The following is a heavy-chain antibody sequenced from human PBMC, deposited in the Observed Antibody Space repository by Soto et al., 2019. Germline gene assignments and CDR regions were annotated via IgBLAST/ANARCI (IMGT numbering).Heavy chain of an antibody. J-gene: IGHJ4*02. CDR1: GFTFSSYG. CDR3: ARDCAGGDCSNFDY. D-gene: IGHD2-21*02. Sequence: GGSLRLSCAASGFTFSSYGMHWVRQAPGKGLEWVAVIWYDGSNKYYADSVKGRFTISRDNSKNTLYLQMNSLRAEDTAVYYCARDCAGGDCSNFDYWGQGTLVTVSS. CDR2: IWYDGSNK. V-gene: IGHV3-33*01.